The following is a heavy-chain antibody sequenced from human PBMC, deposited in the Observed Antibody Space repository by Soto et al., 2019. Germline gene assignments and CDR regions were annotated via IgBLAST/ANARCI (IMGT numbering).Heavy chain of an antibody. V-gene: IGHV4-39*01. Sequence: SETLSLTCTVSGGSISSSSYYWGWIRQPPGKGLEWIGGIYYSGSTYYNPSLKSRVTISVDTSKNQFSLKLSSVTAADTAVYYCYGGNSYYFDYWGQGTLVTVSS. D-gene: IGHD4-17*01. J-gene: IGHJ4*02. CDR2: IYYSGST. CDR1: GGSISSSSYY. CDR3: YGGNSYYFDY.